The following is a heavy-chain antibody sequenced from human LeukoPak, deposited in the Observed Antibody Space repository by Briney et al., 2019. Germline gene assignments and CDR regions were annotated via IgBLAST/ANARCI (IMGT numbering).Heavy chain of an antibody. V-gene: IGHV3-7*01. J-gene: IGHJ4*02. CDR1: GFTFSSSW. CDR3: AREGRGEYFDY. CDR2: INQDGSEK. Sequence: GGSPRLSCAASGFTFSSSWMNWVRQAPGKGLEWVANINQDGSEKYSVDSVKGRFTISRDNGKNSLYLQLNSLRAEDTAVYYCAREGRGEYFDYWGQGTLVTVSS. D-gene: IGHD3-10*01.